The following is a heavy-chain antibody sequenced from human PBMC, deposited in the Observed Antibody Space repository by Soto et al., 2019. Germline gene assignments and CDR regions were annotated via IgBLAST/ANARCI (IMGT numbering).Heavy chain of an antibody. V-gene: IGHV1-69*02. D-gene: IGHD2-15*01. CDR2: IIPILGIA. CDR1: GGTFSSYT. Sequence: GASVKVSCKASGGTFSSYTISWVRQAPGQGLEWMGRIIPILGIANYAQKFQGRVTITADKSTSTAYMELSSLRSEDTAVYYCARAKYPGYCSGGSCYSGAFDLWRQGTMVTVS. CDR3: ARAKYPGYCSGGSCYSGAFDL. J-gene: IGHJ3*01.